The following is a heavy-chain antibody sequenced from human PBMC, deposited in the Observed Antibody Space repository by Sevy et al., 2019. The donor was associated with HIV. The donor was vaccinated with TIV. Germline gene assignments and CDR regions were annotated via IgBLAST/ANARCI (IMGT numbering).Heavy chain of an antibody. CDR1: GFTFSNYA. D-gene: IGHD3-22*01. V-gene: IGHV3-33*01. Sequence: GGSLRLSCAATGFTFSNYAMHWVRQTPGKGLEWVAIIWSDGRFENHGDSVKGRFTFSRNNSKNPLYLQMNKVGVEDTAVYYCARGGYYYDNAAYYALDSWGQGTLVTVSS. J-gene: IGHJ4*02. CDR3: ARGGYYYDNAAYYALDS. CDR2: IWSDGRFE.